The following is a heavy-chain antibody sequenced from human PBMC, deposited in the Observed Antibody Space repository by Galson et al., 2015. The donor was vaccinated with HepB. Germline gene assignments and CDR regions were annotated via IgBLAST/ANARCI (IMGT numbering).Heavy chain of an antibody. D-gene: IGHD6-19*01. V-gene: IGHV2-70*11. CDR2: ICWDDDK. CDR1: GFSLSTSGMC. CDR3: ARIRLAGEGGYFDY. J-gene: IGHJ4*02. Sequence: PGLVKRTQTLTLTCTFSGFSLSTSGMCVSWIRQPPGKALEWLARICWDDDKYYSTSLKTRLTISKDTSKNQVVLTMTNMDPVDTATYYCARIRLAGEGGYFDYWGQGTLVTVSS.